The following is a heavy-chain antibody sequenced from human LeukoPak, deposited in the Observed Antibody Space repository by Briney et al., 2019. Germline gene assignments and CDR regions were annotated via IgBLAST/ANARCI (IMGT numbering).Heavy chain of an antibody. Sequence: PSETLSLTCTVSGGSISSYYWSWIRQPPGKGLEWIGYIYYSGSTNYNPSLKSRVTISVDTSKNQFSLKLSSVTAADTAVYYCARRDDYGDYFDYWGQGTLVTVPS. CDR3: ARRDDYGDYFDY. CDR1: GGSISSYY. V-gene: IGHV4-59*08. D-gene: IGHD4-17*01. CDR2: IYYSGST. J-gene: IGHJ4*02.